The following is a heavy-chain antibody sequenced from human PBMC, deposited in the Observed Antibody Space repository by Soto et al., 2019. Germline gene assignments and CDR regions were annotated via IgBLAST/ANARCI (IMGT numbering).Heavy chain of an antibody. CDR2: SRGKGHSYST. CDR1: GFTFSDHY. D-gene: IGHD3-22*01. CDR3: ARGARDYDNNAHYYALDY. Sequence: GGSLRLSCATSGFTFSDHYMDWVRQAPGKGLEWVARSRGKGHSYSTEYAASVKGRFIVSRDDSKNSLYLQMNSLKTEDTAVYYCARGARDYDNNAHYYALDYWGQGTLVTVSS. V-gene: IGHV3-72*01. J-gene: IGHJ4*02.